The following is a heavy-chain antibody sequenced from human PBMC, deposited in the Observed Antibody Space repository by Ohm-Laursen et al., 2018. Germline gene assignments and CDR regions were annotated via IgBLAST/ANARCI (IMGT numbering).Heavy chain of an antibody. Sequence: GTLSLTCAVYGGSFSGYYWSWIRQPPGKGLEWIGEINHSGSTNYNPSLKSRVTISVDTSKNQFSLKLSSVTAADTAVYYCARAQNTMVRGVIPRPNWFDPWGQGTLVTVSS. V-gene: IGHV4-34*01. CDR3: ARAQNTMVRGVIPRPNWFDP. J-gene: IGHJ5*02. D-gene: IGHD3-10*01. CDR2: INHSGST. CDR1: GGSFSGYY.